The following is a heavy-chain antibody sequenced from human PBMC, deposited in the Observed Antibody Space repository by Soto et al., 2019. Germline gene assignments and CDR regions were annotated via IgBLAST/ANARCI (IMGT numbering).Heavy chain of an antibody. J-gene: IGHJ6*02. D-gene: IGHD6-19*01. Sequence: PSETLSLTCAVSGGSISSGGYSWSWIRQPPGKGLEWIGYIYHSGSTYYNPSLKSRVTISVDRSKNQFSLKLSSVTAADTAVYYCARAPFELAGRGHYYRLDVWGRGTTVTVSS. CDR2: IYHSGST. CDR3: ARAPFELAGRGHYYRLDV. CDR1: GGSISSGGYS. V-gene: IGHV4-30-2*01.